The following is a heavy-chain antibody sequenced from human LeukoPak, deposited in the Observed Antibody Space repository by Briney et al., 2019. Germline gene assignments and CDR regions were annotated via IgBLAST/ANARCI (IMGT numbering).Heavy chain of an antibody. CDR2: ISSSSSYI. J-gene: IGHJ4*02. CDR1: GFTFSSYS. Sequence: GGSLRLSCAASGFTFSSYSMNWVRQAPGKGLEWVSSISSSSSYIYYADSVKGRFTISRDNSKNTLYLQMNSLRAEDTAVYYCARGQRRHTDMAPSFDYWGQGTLVTVSS. CDR3: ARGQRRHTDMAPSFDY. D-gene: IGHD5-18*01. V-gene: IGHV3-21*01.